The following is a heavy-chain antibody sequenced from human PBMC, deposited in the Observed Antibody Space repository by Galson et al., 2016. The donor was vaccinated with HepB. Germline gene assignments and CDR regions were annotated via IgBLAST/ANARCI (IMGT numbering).Heavy chain of an antibody. Sequence: SVKVSCKASGYTFSDYGFSWVRQAPGQGLEWMGWISSYNGNTYYTQKFRGRVTMTTDTSTSTAHMELRSLRSDDTAVYYCARDEWVGPKSVDIDYWGQGTLVTVSS. CDR2: ISSYNGNT. CDR1: GYTFSDYG. CDR3: ARDEWVGPKSVDIDY. D-gene: IGHD3-10*01. V-gene: IGHV1-18*01. J-gene: IGHJ4*02.